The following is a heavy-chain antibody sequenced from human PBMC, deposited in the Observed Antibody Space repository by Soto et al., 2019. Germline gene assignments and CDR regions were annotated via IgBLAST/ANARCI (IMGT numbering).Heavy chain of an antibody. J-gene: IGHJ5*02. V-gene: IGHV1-46*01. Sequence: ASVKVSCKASGYTFTSYYMDWVRQAPGQGLEWMGIINPSGGSTSYAQKFQGRVTMTRDTSTSTVYMELSSLRSEDTAVYYCATTIFGVYWFDPWGQGTLVTVSS. CDR2: INPSGGST. D-gene: IGHD3-3*01. CDR3: ATTIFGVYWFDP. CDR1: GYTFTSYY.